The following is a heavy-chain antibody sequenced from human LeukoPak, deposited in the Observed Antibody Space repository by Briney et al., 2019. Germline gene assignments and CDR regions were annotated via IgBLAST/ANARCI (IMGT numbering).Heavy chain of an antibody. J-gene: IGHJ5*02. V-gene: IGHV3-21*01. CDR1: GFTFSSYS. Sequence: PGGSLRLSCAASGFTFSSYSMNWVRQAPGKGLEWVSSISSSSSYIYYADSVKGRFTISRDNAKNSLYLQMNSLRAEDTAAYYCARTGTTTFRWFDPWGQGTLVTVSS. CDR3: ARTGTTTFRWFDP. CDR2: ISSSSSYI. D-gene: IGHD1-7*01.